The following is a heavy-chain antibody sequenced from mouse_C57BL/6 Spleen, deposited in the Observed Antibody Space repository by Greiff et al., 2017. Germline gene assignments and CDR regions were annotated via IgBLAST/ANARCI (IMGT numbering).Heavy chain of an antibody. J-gene: IGHJ3*01. CDR2: IDPENGDT. V-gene: IGHV14-4*01. CDR3: SALGSTGYWFAY. Sequence: EVQLQESGAELVRPGASVKLSCTASGFNIKDDYMHWVKQRPEQGLEWIGWIDPENGDTEYGSKFQGKATITADTASNTAYLQRSSLTSEDTAVYYCSALGSTGYWFAYWGQGTLVTVSA. CDR1: GFNIKDDY. D-gene: IGHD3-2*02.